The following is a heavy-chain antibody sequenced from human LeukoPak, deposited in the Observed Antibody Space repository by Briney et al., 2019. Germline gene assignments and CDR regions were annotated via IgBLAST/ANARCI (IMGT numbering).Heavy chain of an antibody. CDR2: IKQDGSEK. V-gene: IGHV3-7*01. D-gene: IGHD6-13*01. J-gene: IGHJ6*03. CDR1: GFTFSSYW. CDR3: ARVRSSWFYYMDV. Sequence: GGSLRLSCAASGFTFSSYWMSWVRQAPGKGLEWVANIKQDGSEKYYVDSVKGRFTISRDNAKNSLYLQMNSLRAEDTAVYYCARVRSSWFYYMDVWGKGTTVTVSS.